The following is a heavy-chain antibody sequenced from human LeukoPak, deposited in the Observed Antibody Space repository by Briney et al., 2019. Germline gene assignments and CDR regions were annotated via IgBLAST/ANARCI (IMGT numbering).Heavy chain of an antibody. J-gene: IGHJ4*02. CDR1: GYSFSNYA. D-gene: IGHD3-10*01. V-gene: IGHV3-64D*06. Sequence: GGSLRLSCSASGYSFSNYAMHWVRQAPGKGLEYVAAITINIDRTFYADSVNGRFTISRDNSRNTLYLQMSSLRPEDTALYYCVKPARGSGIQYGLDSWGQGTLVTVSS. CDR3: VKPARGSGIQYGLDS. CDR2: ITINIDRT.